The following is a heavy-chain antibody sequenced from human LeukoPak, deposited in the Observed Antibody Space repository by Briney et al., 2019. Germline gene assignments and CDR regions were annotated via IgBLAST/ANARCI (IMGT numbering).Heavy chain of an antibody. CDR3: AKLIAVAGTDDY. CDR1: GFTFSSYA. V-gene: IGHV3-23*01. Sequence: GGSLRLSCAASGFTFSSYAMSWVRQAPGKGLEWVSSISGSDGGTNYADSVKGRFTISRDNSKNTLYLQMNSLRAEDTAVYYCAKLIAVAGTDDYWGQGTLVTVSS. J-gene: IGHJ4*02. D-gene: IGHD6-19*01. CDR2: ISGSDGGT.